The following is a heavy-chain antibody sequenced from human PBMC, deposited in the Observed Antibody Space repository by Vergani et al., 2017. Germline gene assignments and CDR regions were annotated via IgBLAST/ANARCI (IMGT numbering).Heavy chain of an antibody. J-gene: IGHJ4*02. CDR2: HYASGNT. CDR3: ARHLRGYSYGVFDY. Sequence: QVQLQESGPGLVKPSETLSLICDVFDFISNGHYWGWIRQSPEKGLGWIGSHYASGNTYCSPSLKIRVAISIDTSKNKFSLRLSSVTATDTSVYYCARHLRGYSYGVFDYWGQGRDVTVSS. CDR1: DFISNGHY. D-gene: IGHD5-18*01. V-gene: IGHV4-38-2*01.